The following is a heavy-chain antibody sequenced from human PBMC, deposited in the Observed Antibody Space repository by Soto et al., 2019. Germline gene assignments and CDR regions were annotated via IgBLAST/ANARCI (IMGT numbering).Heavy chain of an antibody. J-gene: IGHJ6*03. CDR1: GGSISSYY. V-gene: IGHV4-59*08. CDR2: VYYSGST. D-gene: IGHD2-2*02. Sequence: PSETLSLTCTVSGGSISSYYWSWIRQPPGKGLEWIGYVYYSGSTNYNPSLKSRVTISVDTSKNQFSLKLSSVTAADTAVYYCARGKPVRYCSSTSCYIAHYYYYYYMDVWGKGTTVTV. CDR3: ARGKPVRYCSSTSCYIAHYYYYYYMDV.